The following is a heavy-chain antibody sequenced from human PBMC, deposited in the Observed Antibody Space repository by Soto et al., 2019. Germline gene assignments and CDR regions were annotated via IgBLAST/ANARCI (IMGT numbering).Heavy chain of an antibody. V-gene: IGHV4-38-2*01. CDR3: ARESRGGATPYYYYGMDV. CDR1: GYSISSGYY. Sequence: PSETLSLTCAVSGYSISSGYYWGWIRQPPGKGLEWIGSIYHSGSTYYNPSLKSRVTISVDTSKNQFSLKLSSVTAADTAVYYCARESRGGATPYYYYGMDVWGQGTTVTVSS. D-gene: IGHD3-16*01. J-gene: IGHJ6*02. CDR2: IYHSGST.